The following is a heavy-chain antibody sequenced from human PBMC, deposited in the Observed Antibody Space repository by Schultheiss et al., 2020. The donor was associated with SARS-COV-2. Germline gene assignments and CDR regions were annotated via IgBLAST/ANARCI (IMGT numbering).Heavy chain of an antibody. J-gene: IGHJ6*03. CDR1: GFTFSSYA. CDR2: INSDGSST. V-gene: IGHV3-74*01. CDR3: AREGPASNYYYYYMDV. D-gene: IGHD4-11*01. Sequence: GESLKISCAASGFTFSSYAMHWVRQAPGKGLVWVSRINSDGSSTSYADSVKGRFTISRDNAKNTLYLQMNSLRAEDTAVYYCAREGPASNYYYYYMDVWGKGTTVTVSS.